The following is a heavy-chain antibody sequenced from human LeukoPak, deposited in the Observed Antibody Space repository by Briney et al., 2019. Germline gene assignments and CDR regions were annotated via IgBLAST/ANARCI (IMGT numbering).Heavy chain of an antibody. D-gene: IGHD3-9*01. V-gene: IGHV3-33*01. CDR2: IWYDGSNK. CDR3: ARDGLAGYYDILTGDQWHYGMDV. Sequence: SGGSLRLSCAASGFTFSSYGMHWVRQAPGKGLGWVAVIWYDGSNKYYADSVKGRFTISRDNSKNTLYLQMNSLRAEDTAVYYCARDGLAGYYDILTGDQWHYGMDVWGQGTTVTVSS. CDR1: GFTFSSYG. J-gene: IGHJ6*02.